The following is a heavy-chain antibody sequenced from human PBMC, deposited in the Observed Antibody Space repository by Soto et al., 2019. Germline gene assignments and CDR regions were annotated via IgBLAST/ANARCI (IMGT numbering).Heavy chain of an antibody. D-gene: IGHD3-10*01. Sequence: EVQLLESGGGLVQPGGYRRLSCAASGFTFSSYAMSWVRQAPGKGLEWVSAISGSGGSTYYADSVKGRFTISRDNSKNTLDLQMNCLRAEDTAVYYCAKASGWFGEFDYWGQGTLVTVSS. J-gene: IGHJ4*02. V-gene: IGHV3-23*01. CDR1: GFTFSSYA. CDR3: AKASGWFGEFDY. CDR2: ISGSGGST.